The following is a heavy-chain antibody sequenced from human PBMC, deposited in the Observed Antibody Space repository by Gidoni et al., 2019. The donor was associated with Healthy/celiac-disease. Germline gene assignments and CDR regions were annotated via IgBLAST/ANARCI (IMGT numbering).Heavy chain of an antibody. CDR2: IIPIFGTA. V-gene: IGHV1-69*01. Sequence: QVQLVQSGAEVKKPGSSVKVSCKASGGTFSSYAISWVRPAPGQGLEWMGGIIPIFGTANYAQKSQGRVTITADESTSTAYMELSSLRSEDTAVYYCARDRYYGSGSYYSFDYWGQGTLVTVSS. D-gene: IGHD3-10*01. J-gene: IGHJ4*02. CDR3: ARDRYYGSGSYYSFDY. CDR1: GGTFSSYA.